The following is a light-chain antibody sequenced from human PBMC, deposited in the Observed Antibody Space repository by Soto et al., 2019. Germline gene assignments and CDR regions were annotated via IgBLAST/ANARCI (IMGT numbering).Light chain of an antibody. V-gene: IGLV2-8*01. Sequence: QSALTQPPSASGSPGQSVTISCTGSSSDVGGCNYVSWYQQHPGKAPKLLIYEVSNRPSGVPDRLSGSKSGNTASLTVSGLQDEDESYYYCNEYGRSGTVVFGGGTKLTVL. J-gene: IGLJ2*01. CDR1: SSDVGGCNY. CDR3: NEYGRSGTVV. CDR2: EVS.